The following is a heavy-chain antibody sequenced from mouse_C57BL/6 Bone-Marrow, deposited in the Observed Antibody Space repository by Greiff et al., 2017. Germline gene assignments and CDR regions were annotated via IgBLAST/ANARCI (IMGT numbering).Heavy chain of an antibody. CDR3: ARRLWKAMDY. CDR2: IDPSDSYT. J-gene: IGHJ4*01. Sequence: QVQLQQPGAELVKPGASVKLSCKASGYTFTSYWMQWVKQRPGQGLEWIGEIDPSDSYTNYNEKFKGKATLTADKSSSTAYMELRSLTSEDSAVYFCARRLWKAMDYWGQGTSVTVSS. D-gene: IGHD1-1*02. V-gene: IGHV1-50*01. CDR1: GYTFTSYW.